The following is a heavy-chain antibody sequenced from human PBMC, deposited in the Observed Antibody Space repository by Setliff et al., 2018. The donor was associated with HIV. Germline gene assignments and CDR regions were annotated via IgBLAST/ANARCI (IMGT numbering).Heavy chain of an antibody. D-gene: IGHD4-17*01. CDR1: GGSISTYY. V-gene: IGHV4-59*01. Sequence: SETLFLTCTVSGGSISTYYWSWIRQPPGKGLEWIGSIYFTGSSDNNPSLKSRVTLSVDTSKHQFSLKLSSVTAADTAVCYCARVQMAYAAFDVWGQGTMVTVSS. CDR3: ARVQMAYAAFDV. J-gene: IGHJ3*01. CDR2: IYFTGSS.